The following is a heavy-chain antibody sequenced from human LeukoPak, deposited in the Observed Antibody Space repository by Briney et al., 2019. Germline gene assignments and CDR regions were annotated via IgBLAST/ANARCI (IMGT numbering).Heavy chain of an antibody. V-gene: IGHV3-9*01. CDR1: GFTFDDYA. CDR2: ISWNSGSI. D-gene: IGHD6-19*01. J-gene: IGHJ4*02. CDR3: AKDGEQWLQGAFDY. Sequence: GGSLRLSCAASGFTFDDYAMHWVRQAPGKGLEWVSGISWNSGSIGYADSVKGRFTISRDNAKNSLYLQMSSLRAEDTALYYCAKDGEQWLQGAFDYWGQGTLVAVSS.